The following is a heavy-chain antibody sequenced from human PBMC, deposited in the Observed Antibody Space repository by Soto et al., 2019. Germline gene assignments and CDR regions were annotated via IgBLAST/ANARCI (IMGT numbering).Heavy chain of an antibody. J-gene: IGHJ4*02. CDR2: ISQNGNEI. V-gene: IGHV3-7*03. CDR3: VRDKVQGASHFDY. CDR1: GFHIGDHG. Sequence: GGSLSLPCEASGFHIGDHGRSCISQAAGKGPEWVAIISQNGNEIYYVDSVKGRFTISRDNAKNSLSLRMNSLRADDTATYYCVRDKVQGASHFDYWGQGALVTVSS.